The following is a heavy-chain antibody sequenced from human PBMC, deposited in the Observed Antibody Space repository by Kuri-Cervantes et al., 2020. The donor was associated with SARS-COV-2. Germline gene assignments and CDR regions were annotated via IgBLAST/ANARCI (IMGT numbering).Heavy chain of an antibody. Sequence: GGSLRLSCAASGFSFLSYAIHWVRQAPGKGLEYVSGISSSGGVTYYADSVKGRFAISRDNSKNTLYLQMNSLRAEDTAVYYCASSSPATVTYPFDYWGQGTPVTVSS. CDR1: GFSFLSYA. D-gene: IGHD4-17*01. J-gene: IGHJ4*02. V-gene: IGHV3-64*02. CDR3: ASSSPATVTYPFDY. CDR2: ISSSGGVT.